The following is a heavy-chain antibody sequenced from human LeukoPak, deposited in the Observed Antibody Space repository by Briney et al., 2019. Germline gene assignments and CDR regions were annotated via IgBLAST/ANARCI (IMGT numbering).Heavy chain of an antibody. D-gene: IGHD3-3*01. CDR3: ARVYYDFWSGYYADV. CDR1: GGSFSGYY. V-gene: IGHV4-34*01. J-gene: IGHJ6*04. CDR2: INHSGST. Sequence: SETLSLTCAVYGGSFSGYYWSWIRQPPGKGLEWIGEINHSGSTNYNPSLKSRVTISVDTSMNQFSLKLSSVTAADKAVYYCARVYYDFWSGYYADVWGKGTTVTVSS.